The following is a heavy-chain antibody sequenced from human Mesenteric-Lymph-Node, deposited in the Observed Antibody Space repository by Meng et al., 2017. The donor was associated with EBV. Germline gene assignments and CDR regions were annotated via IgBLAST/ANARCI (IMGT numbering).Heavy chain of an antibody. J-gene: IGHJ5*02. CDR3: ARQGYCRTTTCSTWFDP. CDR1: GGSFSGSS. V-gene: IGHV4-34*01. CDR2: IHHSETA. D-gene: IGHD2-2*01. Sequence: HVPLHQLGAGLLKPSEPLSLTCVIYGGSFSGSSWNWIRQAPGKGLEWIGKIHHSETADYNPSLEDRVIISADTSKNQFSLKLTSVTAADTAVYYCARQGYCRTTTCSTWFDPWGQGTLVTVSS.